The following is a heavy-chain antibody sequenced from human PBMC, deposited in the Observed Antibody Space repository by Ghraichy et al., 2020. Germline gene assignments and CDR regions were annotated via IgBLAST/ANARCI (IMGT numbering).Heavy chain of an antibody. CDR3: ARSTESGTVDL. CDR1: GFTFKKTW. Sequence: GGSLRLSCAASGFTFKKTWMSWVRQAPGKGPEWVANINDDGREKYYVDSVEGRVTVSRNKAENSMYLQMTSLRAEDTAVYFCARSTESGTVDLWGQGTLVTVSP. CDR2: INDDGREK. J-gene: IGHJ4*02. V-gene: IGHV3-7*03. D-gene: IGHD3-3*01.